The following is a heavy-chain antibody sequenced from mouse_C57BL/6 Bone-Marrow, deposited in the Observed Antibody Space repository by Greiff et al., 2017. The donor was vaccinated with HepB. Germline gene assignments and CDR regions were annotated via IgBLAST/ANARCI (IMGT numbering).Heavy chain of an antibody. CDR2: INPNNGGT. CDR3: ARSDLIGDAMDY. CDR1: GYTFTDYN. J-gene: IGHJ4*01. V-gene: IGHV1-18*01. Sequence: VQLQQSGPELVKPGASVKIPCKASGYTFTDYNMDWVKQSHGKSLEWIGDINPNNGGTIYNQKFKGKATLTVDKSSSTAYMELRSLTSEDTAVYYCARSDLIGDAMDYWGQGTSVTVSS.